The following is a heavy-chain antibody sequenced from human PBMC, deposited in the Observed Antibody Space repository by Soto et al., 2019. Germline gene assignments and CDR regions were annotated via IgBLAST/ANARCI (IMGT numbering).Heavy chain of an antibody. CDR3: AKDMTKTPEKTNYYESSGYYPVDY. V-gene: IGHV3-23*01. Sequence: SGFTFSSYAMSWVRQAPGKGLEWVGAISGSGGSTYYADSVKGRFTISRDNSKNTLYLQMNSLRAEDTAVYYCAKDMTKTPEKTNYYESSGYYPVDYWGQGTLVTVSS. J-gene: IGHJ4*02. CDR2: ISGSGGST. CDR1: GFTFSSYA. D-gene: IGHD3-22*01.